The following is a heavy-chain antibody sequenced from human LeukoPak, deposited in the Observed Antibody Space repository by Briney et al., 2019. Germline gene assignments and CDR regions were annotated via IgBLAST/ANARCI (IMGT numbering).Heavy chain of an antibody. J-gene: IGHJ5*02. CDR3: ARSGYCTATSCYEGWFDP. Sequence: ASVKVSCKASGYTFTTYGITWVRQAPGQGLEWMGWISTYNGNTNYAQNLQGRVTMTTDTSTCTAYMVLRSLRSDDTAVYYCARSGYCTATSCYEGWFDPWGQGTLVTVSS. CDR1: GYTFTTYG. CDR2: ISTYNGNT. D-gene: IGHD2-2*01. V-gene: IGHV1-18*01.